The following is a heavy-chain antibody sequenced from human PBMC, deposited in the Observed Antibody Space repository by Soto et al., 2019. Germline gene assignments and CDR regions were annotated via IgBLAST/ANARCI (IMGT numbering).Heavy chain of an antibody. D-gene: IGHD6-13*01. V-gene: IGHV3-33*01. Sequence: GGSLRLSCAASGFTFSSYGMHWVRQAPGKGLEWVAVIWYDGSNKYYADSVKGRFTISRDNSKNTLYLQMNSLRAEDTAVYYCARKGGEAAAVYGMDVWGQGTTVTVSS. CDR2: IWYDGSNK. CDR1: GFTFSSYG. J-gene: IGHJ6*02. CDR3: ARKGGEAAAVYGMDV.